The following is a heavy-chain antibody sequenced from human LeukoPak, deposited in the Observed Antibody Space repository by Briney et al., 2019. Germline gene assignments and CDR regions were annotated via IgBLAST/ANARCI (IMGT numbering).Heavy chain of an antibody. J-gene: IGHJ4*02. Sequence: GGSLRLSCAASGFTFRTYWMHWVRQAPGKGLVWVSHIKSDGSATTYADSVKGRFTISRDNAKNTLYLQMNSLRAKDTAVYYCARGFSYNHFDYWGQGTLVTVSS. D-gene: IGHD5-24*01. CDR2: IKSDGSAT. CDR3: ARGFSYNHFDY. V-gene: IGHV3-74*01. CDR1: GFTFRTYW.